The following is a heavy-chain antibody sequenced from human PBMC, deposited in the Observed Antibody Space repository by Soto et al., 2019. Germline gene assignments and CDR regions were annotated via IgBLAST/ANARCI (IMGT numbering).Heavy chain of an antibody. CDR2: IYWDDDK. Sequence: QITLKESGPTLVKPTQTLTLTCTFSGFSLSTSGVGVGWIRQPPGKALEWLALIYWDDDKRYSPSLKSRLTIPKDTSNNQVVITITTMDPVDTATYCGAHDPSWDAFDILGQGTTVTVSS. D-gene: IGHD2-15*01. CDR1: GFSLSTSGVG. J-gene: IGHJ3*02. CDR3: AHDPSWDAFDI. V-gene: IGHV2-5*02.